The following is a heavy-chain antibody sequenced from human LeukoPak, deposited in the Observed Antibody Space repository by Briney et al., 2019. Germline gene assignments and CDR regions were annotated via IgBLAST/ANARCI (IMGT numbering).Heavy chain of an antibody. D-gene: IGHD6-13*01. J-gene: IGHJ4*02. V-gene: IGHV4-34*01. CDR3: ARGPYSSSWYK. CDR2: INHSGST. Sequence: SDTLSLTCAVYSGSFSGYYWSWIRQPPAKGLEWIGEINHSGSTNYNPSLKSRVTISVDTSKNQFSLKLSSVTAADTAVYYCARGPYSSSWYKWGQGTLVTVSS. CDR1: SGSFSGYY.